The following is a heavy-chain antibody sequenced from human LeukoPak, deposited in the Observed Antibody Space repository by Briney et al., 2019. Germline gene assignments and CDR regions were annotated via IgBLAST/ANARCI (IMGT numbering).Heavy chain of an antibody. CDR3: ARGPTRQYFDS. J-gene: IGHJ4*02. Sequence: SETLSLTCTVSGGSISSGSYYWGWIRQPPGKGLEWIGNIYYSGSTYYNPSLKSRVTISVDTSRNQFSLNLSSVTAADTAVYYCARGPTRQYFDSWGRGTLVTVSS. CDR2: IYYSGST. D-gene: IGHD6-6*01. V-gene: IGHV4-39*07. CDR1: GGSISSGSYY.